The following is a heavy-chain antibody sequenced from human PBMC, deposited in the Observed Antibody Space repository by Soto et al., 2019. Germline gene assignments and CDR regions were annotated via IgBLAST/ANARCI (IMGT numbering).Heavy chain of an antibody. D-gene: IGHD6-6*01. V-gene: IGHV1-2*02. Sequence: ASVKVACKATGYSWTDHFMHWLRQSPGQGLEWLGRINPNSGGTNYAENFQGRVSMTRDTSISTAYMELSRLRSDDTAVYYCASLGFAPDEEYNSGMDVWGQGTTVSVSS. CDR2: INPNSGGT. CDR3: ASLGFAPDEEYNSGMDV. J-gene: IGHJ6*02. CDR1: GYSWTDHF.